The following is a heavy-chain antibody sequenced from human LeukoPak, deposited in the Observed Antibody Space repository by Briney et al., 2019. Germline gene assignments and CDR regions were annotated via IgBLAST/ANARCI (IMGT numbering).Heavy chain of an antibody. V-gene: IGHV3-23*01. Sequence: GGSPRLSCAASGFTFSSSAMSWVRQAPGKGLDWFSAIRNNGGDTYYPDSVQGRFTISRANSKNTLYLQMTSLRAEDTAVYYCAKDTCSSTSCYLLDYWGQGTLVTVSS. CDR1: GFTFSSSA. CDR3: AKDTCSSTSCYLLDY. D-gene: IGHD2-2*01. CDR2: IRNNGGDT. J-gene: IGHJ4*02.